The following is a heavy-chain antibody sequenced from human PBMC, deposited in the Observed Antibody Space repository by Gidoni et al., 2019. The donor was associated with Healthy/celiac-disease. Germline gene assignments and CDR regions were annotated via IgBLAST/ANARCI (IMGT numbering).Heavy chain of an antibody. V-gene: IGHV3-23*01. D-gene: IGHD3-3*01. CDR2: ISGSGGST. CDR3: AKSPIAEWPNYFDY. J-gene: IGHJ4*02. CDR1: RFIFSSYA. Sequence: EVQLLGSGVGSVQPGGSLSISSAASRFIFSSYAMSWVRQAPGKGLGWVSAISGSGGSTYYADSVKGRFTISRDNSKNTLYLQMNSLRAEDTAVYYCAKSPIAEWPNYFDYWGQGTLVTVSS.